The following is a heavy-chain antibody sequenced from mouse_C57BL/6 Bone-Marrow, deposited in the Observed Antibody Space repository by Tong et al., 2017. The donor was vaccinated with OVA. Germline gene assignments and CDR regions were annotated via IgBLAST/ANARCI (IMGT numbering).Heavy chain of an antibody. CDR3: ARHEVTTGYYAMDY. CDR1: GFTFSSYA. Sequence: EVQLQESGGGLVKPGGSLKLSCAASGFTFSSYAMSWVRQTPEKRLEWVATISSGGSYTYYPDSVKGRFTISRDNAKNTLYLQMSSLRSEDTAMYYCARHEVTTGYYAMDYWGQGTSVTVSS. D-gene: IGHD2-2*01. V-gene: IGHV5-9-3*01. J-gene: IGHJ4*01. CDR2: ISSGGSYT.